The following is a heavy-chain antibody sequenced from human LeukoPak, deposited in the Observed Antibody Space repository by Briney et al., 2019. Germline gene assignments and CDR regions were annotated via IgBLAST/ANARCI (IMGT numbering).Heavy chain of an antibody. J-gene: IGHJ4*02. Sequence: ASVKVSCKASGYTFTGYYMHWVRQAPGQGLEWVGWINPNIGGTNYAQKFEGWVTMTRDTSISTAYMEPSRMRSDDTGVYYCASHDYGGNSKVFSGGLDYWGQGTLVTVSP. CDR1: GYTFTGYY. D-gene: IGHD4-23*01. CDR2: INPNIGGT. CDR3: ASHDYGGNSKVFSGGLDY. V-gene: IGHV1-2*04.